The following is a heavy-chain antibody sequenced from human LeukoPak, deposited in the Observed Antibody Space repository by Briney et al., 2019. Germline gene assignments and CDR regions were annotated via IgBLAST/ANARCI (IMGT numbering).Heavy chain of an antibody. V-gene: IGHV3-53*01. D-gene: IGHD2-21*02. Sequence: GGSLRLSCAASGFTVSSNYMSWVRQAPGKGLEWVSVIYSGGSTNYADSVKGRFTISRDNAKNTLYLQMNSLGAEDTAVYYCARDLGMTSMDIWGQGTMVTVSS. J-gene: IGHJ3*02. CDR3: ARDLGMTSMDI. CDR1: GFTVSSNY. CDR2: IYSGGST.